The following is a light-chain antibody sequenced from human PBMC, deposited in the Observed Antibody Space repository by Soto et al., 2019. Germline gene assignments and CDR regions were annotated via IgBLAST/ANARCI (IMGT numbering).Light chain of an antibody. CDR3: QQYCTSPPWT. V-gene: IGKV3-20*01. CDR1: QSVTSNY. Sequence: EIVLTQSPGTLSLSPGERATLSCRASQSVTSNYLAWYQQKPGQAPRLLIYAASRRAPGIPDRFSASGSGTDFTLTIIRLEPEDFAVYFCQQYCTSPPWTFGQGAKVDIK. J-gene: IGKJ1*01. CDR2: AAS.